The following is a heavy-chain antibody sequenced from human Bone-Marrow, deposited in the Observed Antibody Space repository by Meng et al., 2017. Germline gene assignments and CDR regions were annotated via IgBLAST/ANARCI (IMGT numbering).Heavy chain of an antibody. V-gene: IGHV3-15*04. CDR2: IESNSYGGTT. Sequence: GESLKISCVASGFSFTDARMSWVRQAPGKGLEWVGRIESNSYGGTTDYAAPVKGRFTISRDDSKNTLYLQMNSLIIEDTALYFCATGAAAADHWGQGTLVTVSS. CDR1: GFSFTDAR. J-gene: IGHJ4*02. CDR3: ATGAAAADH. D-gene: IGHD6-13*01.